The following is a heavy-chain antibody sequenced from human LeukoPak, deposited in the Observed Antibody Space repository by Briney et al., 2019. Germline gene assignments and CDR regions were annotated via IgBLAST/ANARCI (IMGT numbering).Heavy chain of an antibody. Sequence: ASVKVSCKASGYTFTSYGISWVRQAPGQGLEWMGWISAYNGNTNYAQKLQGRVTMTTDTSTSTAYMELRSLRSDDTAVYYCARGRITIFGVVTPFDVWGQGTMVTVSS. D-gene: IGHD3-3*01. J-gene: IGHJ3*01. CDR1: GYTFTSYG. CDR2: ISAYNGNT. V-gene: IGHV1-18*01. CDR3: ARGRITIFGVVTPFDV.